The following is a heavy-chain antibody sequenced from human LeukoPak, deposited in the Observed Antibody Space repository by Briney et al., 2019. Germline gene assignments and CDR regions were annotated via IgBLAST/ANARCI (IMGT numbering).Heavy chain of an antibody. CDR3: SLVGATLTDAFDI. CDR2: IYYSGSS. Sequence: EPSETLSLTCSVSGGSISSSSSYWGWIRQPPGKGLEWIGSIYYSGSSFDNPALKSRVTISVDTSKNQFSLKLSSVTAADTAVYYCSLVGATLTDAFDIWGQGTMVTVSS. V-gene: IGHV4-39*01. D-gene: IGHD1-26*01. CDR1: GGSISSSSSY. J-gene: IGHJ3*02.